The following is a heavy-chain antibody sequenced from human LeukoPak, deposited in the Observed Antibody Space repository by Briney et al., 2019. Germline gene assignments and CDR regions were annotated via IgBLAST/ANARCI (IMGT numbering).Heavy chain of an antibody. J-gene: IGHJ4*02. CDR2: IYYSGST. V-gene: IGHV4-59*12. D-gene: IGHD4-11*01. CDR1: GGSISSYY. Sequence: SETLSLTCTVSGGSISSYYWSWIRQPPGKGLEWIGYIYYSGSTNYNPSLKSRVTISVDTSKNQFSLKLSSVTAADTAVYYCARDLYSKLRGGYYFDYWGQGTLVTVS. CDR3: ARDLYSKLRGGYYFDY.